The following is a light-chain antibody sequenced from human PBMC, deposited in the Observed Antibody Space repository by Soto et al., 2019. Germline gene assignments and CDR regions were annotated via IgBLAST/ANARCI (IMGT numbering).Light chain of an antibody. CDR3: RQYISYPVT. V-gene: IGKV1-5*03. CDR2: KAS. J-gene: IGKJ4*01. Sequence: DIQMTQSPSTLSAFVGDRVTIACRASQSISNSLAWYQQKPGKAPNLLIYKASSLESEVPSRYSGSGSGTEFTLTISSLQPDDFATYCFRQYISYPVTFGGGTKVEMK. CDR1: QSISNS.